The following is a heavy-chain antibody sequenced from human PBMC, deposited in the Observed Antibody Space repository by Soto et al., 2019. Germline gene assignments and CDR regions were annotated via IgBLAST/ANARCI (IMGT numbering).Heavy chain of an antibody. V-gene: IGHV3-7*01. CDR1: GFTFSSYW. CDR2: IKQDGSEK. CDR3: ARDLDYYGMDV. J-gene: IGHJ6*02. Sequence: GGSLRLSCAASGFTFSSYWMSWVRQAPGKGLEWVANIKQDGSEKYYVDSVKGRFTISRDNAKNSLYLHINSLRAEDTAVYHCARDLDYYGMDVWGQGTTVTVSS.